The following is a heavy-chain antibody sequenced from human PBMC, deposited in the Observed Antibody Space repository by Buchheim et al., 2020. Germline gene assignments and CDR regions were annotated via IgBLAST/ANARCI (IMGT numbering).Heavy chain of an antibody. CDR1: GGSISSSSYC. J-gene: IGHJ5*02. D-gene: IGHD6-19*01. V-gene: IGHV4-39*01. CDR3: ARQRSGWFDWFDP. CDR2: NYYTGSA. Sequence: QLQLQESGPGLVKPSETLSLTCTVSGGSISSSSYCWGWVRQPPGKGLEWIGSNYYTGSAYHNPSLKSRVTVSVDPSKNQFSLRLSSVTAADTAVYYCARQRSGWFDWFDPWGQGTL.